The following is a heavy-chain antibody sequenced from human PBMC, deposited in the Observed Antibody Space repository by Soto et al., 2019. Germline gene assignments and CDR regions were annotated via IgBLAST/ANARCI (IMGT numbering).Heavy chain of an antibody. CDR3: XXXXXXXXXXXYNWFDP. V-gene: IGHV1-18*01. CDR1: GNTFTSYG. CDR2: ISAYNGNT. J-gene: IGHJ5*02. Sequence: QVQLVQSGDEVKKPGASVKVSCKASGNTFTSYGISWVRQAPGQGLDWMXWISAYNGNTNYAQKLQGRVTMTTDTXXXXXXXXXXXXXXXXXXXXXXXXXXXXXXXXXYNWFDPWGQGTLVTVPS.